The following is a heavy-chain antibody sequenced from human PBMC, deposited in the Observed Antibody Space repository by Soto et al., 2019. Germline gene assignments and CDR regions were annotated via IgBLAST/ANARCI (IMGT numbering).Heavy chain of an antibody. Sequence: PGGSLRLSCADSGFTFSSYAMSWVRQAPGKGLEWVSAIRGSGGSTYYADSVKGRFTISRDNSKNTLYLQMNSLRAEDTAVYYCARAGEGGFDPWGQGTLVTVSS. V-gene: IGHV3-23*01. J-gene: IGHJ5*02. CDR1: GFTFSSYA. CDR3: ARAGEGGFDP. D-gene: IGHD3-16*01. CDR2: IRGSGGST.